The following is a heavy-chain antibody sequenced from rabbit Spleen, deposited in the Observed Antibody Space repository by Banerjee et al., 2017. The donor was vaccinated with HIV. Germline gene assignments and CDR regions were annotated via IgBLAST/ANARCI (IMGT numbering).Heavy chain of an antibody. CDR2: IYSFGAGNT. D-gene: IGHD2-1*01. Sequence: QEQLVESGGGLVQPEGSLTLTCKASGFSFSNSYYMCWVRQAPGKGLEWIGCIYSFGAGNTYYASWVNGRSTISKPSSSTVTLQMTSLTAADTATYFCARGSATMTMVITGYYLSLWGQGTLVTVS. J-gene: IGHJ4*01. V-gene: IGHV1S45*01. CDR1: GFSFSNSYY. CDR3: ARGSATMTMVITGYYLSL.